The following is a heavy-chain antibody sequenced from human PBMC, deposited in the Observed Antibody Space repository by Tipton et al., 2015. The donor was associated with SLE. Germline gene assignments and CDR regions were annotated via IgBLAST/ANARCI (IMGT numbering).Heavy chain of an antibody. CDR2: ISWDSKSI. V-gene: IGHV3-9*01. CDR3: AKDRITGTTMYYYGMDV. J-gene: IGHJ6*02. D-gene: IGHD1-14*01. Sequence: WVRQPPGKGLEWVSGISWDSKSINYADSVQGRFTISRDNAKNSLFLQMNTLRPEDTAVYYCAKDRITGTTMYYYGMDVWGQGTTVSVSS.